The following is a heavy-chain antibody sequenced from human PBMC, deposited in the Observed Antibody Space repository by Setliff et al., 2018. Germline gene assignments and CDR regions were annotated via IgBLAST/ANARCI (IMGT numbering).Heavy chain of an antibody. CDR1: GDSISSRRNY. CDR3: ARGRLLYVGDSHYFDN. CDR2: IYTSWST. V-gene: IGHV4-61*09. J-gene: IGHJ4*02. Sequence: SETLSLTCTVSGDSISSRRNYWGWFRQPAGKELEWIGQIYTSWSTNYNPSLKSRVTISLDTSKNQFSLSLTSVTAEDTAVYYCARGRLLYVGDSHYFDNWGQGTLVTVSS. D-gene: IGHD4-17*01.